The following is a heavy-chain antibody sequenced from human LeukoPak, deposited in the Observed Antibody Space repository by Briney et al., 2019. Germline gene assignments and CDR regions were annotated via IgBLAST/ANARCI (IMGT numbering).Heavy chain of an antibody. CDR1: GFTFSSYW. CDR2: IKQDGSEK. J-gene: IGHJ5*02. Sequence: GGSLRLSCAASGFTFSSYWMSWVRQAPGKGLEWVANIKQDGSEKYYVDSVKGRFTISRDNAKNSLYLQMNSLRAEDTALYYCAKGFYGDSKPNWFDPWGQGTLVTVSS. D-gene: IGHD4-17*01. CDR3: AKGFYGDSKPNWFDP. V-gene: IGHV3-7*03.